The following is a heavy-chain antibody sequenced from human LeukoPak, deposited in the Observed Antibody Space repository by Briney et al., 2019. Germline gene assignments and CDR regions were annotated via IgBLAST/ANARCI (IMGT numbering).Heavy chain of an antibody. J-gene: IGHJ3*02. CDR1: GYTFTSYG. CDR3: ARVDEYYDRPPDAFDI. D-gene: IGHD3-22*01. Sequence: GASVKVSCKASGYTFTSYGISWVRQAPGQGLEWMGWISAYNGNTNYAQKLQGRVTMTTDTSTSTAYMELRSLRSDDTAVYYCARVDEYYDRPPDAFDIWGQGTMVTVSS. V-gene: IGHV1-18*01. CDR2: ISAYNGNT.